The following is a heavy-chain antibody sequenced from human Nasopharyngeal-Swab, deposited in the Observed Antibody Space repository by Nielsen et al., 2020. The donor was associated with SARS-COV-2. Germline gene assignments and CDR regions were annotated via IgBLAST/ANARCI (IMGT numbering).Heavy chain of an antibody. D-gene: IGHD2-15*01. V-gene: IGHV4-34*01. J-gene: IGHJ6*02. CDR2: INHSGST. CDR3: ASATIYYYYYYGMDV. Sequence: GSLRLSCAVYGGSFSSYYWSWIRQPPGKGLEWIGEINHSGSTNYNPSLKSRVTISVDTSKNQFSLKLSSVTAADTAVYYCASATIYYYYYYGMDVWGQGTTVTVSS. CDR1: GGSFSSYY.